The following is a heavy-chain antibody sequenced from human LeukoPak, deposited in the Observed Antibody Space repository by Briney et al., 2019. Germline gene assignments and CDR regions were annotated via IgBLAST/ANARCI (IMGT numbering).Heavy chain of an antibody. CDR3: ARGWTTVTIDP. CDR1: GGSFSGYY. D-gene: IGHD4-17*01. Sequence: KPSETLSLTCAVYGGSFSGYYWSWIRQPPGKGLEWIGEINHSGSTNYNPSLKSRVTISVDTSKNQFSLKLSSVTAADTAVYYCARGWTTVTIDPWGQGTLVTVSS. V-gene: IGHV4-34*01. CDR2: INHSGST. J-gene: IGHJ5*02.